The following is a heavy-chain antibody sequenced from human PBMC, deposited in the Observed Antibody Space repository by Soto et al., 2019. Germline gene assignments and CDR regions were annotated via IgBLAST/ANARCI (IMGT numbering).Heavy chain of an antibody. J-gene: IGHJ4*02. V-gene: IGHV4-30-2*01. CDR1: GGSISSGGYS. D-gene: IGHD4-4*01. CDR3: ARVMNTVTTLDY. CDR2: IYHSGST. Sequence: SETLSLTCAVSGGSISSGGYSWSWIRQPPGKGLEWIGYIYHSGSTYYNPSLKSRVTISVDRSKNQFSLKLSSVTAADTAVYYCARVMNTVTTLDYWGQGTLVTVSS.